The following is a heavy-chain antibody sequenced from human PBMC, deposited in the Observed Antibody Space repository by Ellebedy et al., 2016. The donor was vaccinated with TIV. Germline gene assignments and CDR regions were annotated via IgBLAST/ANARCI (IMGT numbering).Heavy chain of an antibody. V-gene: IGHV3-74*01. J-gene: IGHJ4*02. CDR1: GFPFSSTW. Sequence: PGGSLRLSCAASGFPFSSTWMHWVRQGPGKGLEWVARIKSDGISTNYSDSLKGRFSISRDNAKNTLYLQMNSLRAEDTAVYYCTRDNYWSIDYWGQGALVTVSS. CDR3: TRDNYWSIDY. D-gene: IGHD2-8*02. CDR2: IKSDGIST.